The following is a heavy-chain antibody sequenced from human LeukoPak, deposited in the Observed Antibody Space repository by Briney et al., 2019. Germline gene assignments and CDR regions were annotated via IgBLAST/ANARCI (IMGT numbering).Heavy chain of an antibody. V-gene: IGHV3-53*01. CDR3: ARETRWLQLGAFDI. CDR2: IYSGGST. Sequence: GGSLRLSCAASGFTVSSNYMSWVRQAPGKGLEWVSVIYSGGSTYYADSVKGRFTISRDNSKNTLYLQMNGLRAEDTAVYYCARETRWLQLGAFDIWGQGTMVTVSS. J-gene: IGHJ3*02. D-gene: IGHD5-24*01. CDR1: GFTVSSNY.